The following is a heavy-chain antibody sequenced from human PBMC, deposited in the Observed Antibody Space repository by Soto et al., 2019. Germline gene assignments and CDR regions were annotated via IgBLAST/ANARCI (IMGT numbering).Heavy chain of an antibody. J-gene: IGHJ6*02. CDR3: ARDHGGSTWFVGVYYFFGMDV. D-gene: IGHD6-13*01. CDR2: ITGPGDTT. Sequence: PGGSLRLSCVASGFTFNIYGMHWVRQAPGKGLEYVSAITGPGDTTFYADSVKGRFTITRDNFKNTLYLQMNSLRDEDTAVYFCARDHGGSTWFVGVYYFFGMDVWGQGTAVTVSS. V-gene: IGHV3-64*04. CDR1: GFTFNIYG.